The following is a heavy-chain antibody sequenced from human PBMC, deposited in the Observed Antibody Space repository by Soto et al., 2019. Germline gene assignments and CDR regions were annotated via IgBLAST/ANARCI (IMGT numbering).Heavy chain of an antibody. J-gene: IGHJ4*02. CDR1: GYIFRTAW. D-gene: IGHD4-17*01. CDR3: ARPANTVADHFDL. CDR2: IYPSDSDT. V-gene: IGHV5-51*01. Sequence: PGESLKISCKGSGYIFRTAWIGWVRQMPGKGLEWMGIIYPSDSDTRYSPSFQGQVTISADQSINTAYLQWDSLKASDTAIYYCARPANTVADHFDLWGQGTPVTVSS.